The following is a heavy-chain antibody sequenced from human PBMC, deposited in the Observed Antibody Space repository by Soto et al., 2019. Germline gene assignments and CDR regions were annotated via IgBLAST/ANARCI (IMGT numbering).Heavy chain of an antibody. CDR1: GGSIRNSGYY. CDR3: GRDAVTKRDFYYYGMDV. D-gene: IGHD4-4*01. J-gene: IGHJ6*01. V-gene: IGHV4-31*03. CDR2: ISYSGST. Sequence: QVQLQESGPGLVKPSQTLSLTCTVSGGSIRNSGYYWSWIRQLPGKGLGWIGFISYSGSTDYAPSFKCRVTMSVATSKNQFSLNLSSVTAADTAVYYCGRDAVTKRDFYYYGMDVWGRGTTVTVSS.